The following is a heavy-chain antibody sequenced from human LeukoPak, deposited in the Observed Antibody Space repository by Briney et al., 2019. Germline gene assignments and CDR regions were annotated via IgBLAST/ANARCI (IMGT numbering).Heavy chain of an antibody. CDR2: IIPILGIA. CDR1: GYTFTSYD. CDR3: AREDPLLALGP. J-gene: IGHJ5*02. Sequence: SVKVSCKASGYTFTSYDINWVRQATGQGLEWMGRIIPILGIANYAQKFQGRVTITADKSTSTAYMELSSLRTEDTAVYYCAREDPLLALGPWGQGTLVTVSS. D-gene: IGHD3-16*01. V-gene: IGHV1-69*04.